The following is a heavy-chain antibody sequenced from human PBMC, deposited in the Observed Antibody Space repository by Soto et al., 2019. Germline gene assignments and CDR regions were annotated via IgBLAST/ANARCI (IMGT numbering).Heavy chain of an antibody. V-gene: IGHV3-21*01. J-gene: IGHJ4*02. D-gene: IGHD3-22*01. Sequence: EVQLVESGGGLGKPGGSLRLSCAASGFAFSSYSMNWVRQAPGKGLEWVSSISSSSSYIYYADSVKGRFTIPRDNAKNSLYLQMNSLRAEDTAVYYCAREGYYDSTRGLDYWGQGTLVTVSS. CDR2: ISSSSSYI. CDR1: GFAFSSYS. CDR3: AREGYYDSTRGLDY.